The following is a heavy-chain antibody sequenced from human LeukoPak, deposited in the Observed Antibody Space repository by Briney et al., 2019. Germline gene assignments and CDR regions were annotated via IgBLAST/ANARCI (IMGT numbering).Heavy chain of an antibody. CDR2: ISGSGGSR. D-gene: IGHD3-3*01. J-gene: IGHJ4*02. CDR1: GDTFSSYA. CDR3: ANLPPPIFGVVMVVDY. V-gene: IGHV3-23*01. Sequence: GGSLRLSCAASGDTFSSYARSWVRQAGGKGLEGVSAISGSGGSRYYADSVKGRFTISRDNGKNTVYLQRNRLRAEDTAVYYCANLPPPIFGVVMVVDYWGQGTLVTVSS.